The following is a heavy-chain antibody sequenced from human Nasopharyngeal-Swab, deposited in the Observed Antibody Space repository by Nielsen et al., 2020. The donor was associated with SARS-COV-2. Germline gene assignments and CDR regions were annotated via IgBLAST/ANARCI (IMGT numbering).Heavy chain of an antibody. V-gene: IGHV2-5*02. CDR3: AHNTMFGVVSRDYFDY. D-gene: IGHD3-3*01. CDR2: IYWDDDK. Sequence: WIRQPPGKALEWLALIYWDDDKRYSPSLKSRLTITKDTSKNQVVLTMTNMDPVDTATYYCAHNTMFGVVSRDYFDYWGQGTLVTVSS. J-gene: IGHJ4*02.